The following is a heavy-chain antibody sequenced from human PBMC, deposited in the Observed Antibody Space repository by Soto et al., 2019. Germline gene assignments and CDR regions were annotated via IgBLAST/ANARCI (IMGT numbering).Heavy chain of an antibody. CDR1: GFTFSSYA. J-gene: IGHJ3*02. CDR2: ISGSGGST. V-gene: IGHV3-23*01. CDR3: AKEQSAPQEVNDAFDI. Sequence: GGSLRLSCAASGFTFSSYAMSWVRQAPGKGLEWVSAISGSGGSTYYADSVKGRFTISRDNSKNTLYLQMNSLRAEDTAVYYCAKEQSAPQEVNDAFDIWGKGTMVTVS.